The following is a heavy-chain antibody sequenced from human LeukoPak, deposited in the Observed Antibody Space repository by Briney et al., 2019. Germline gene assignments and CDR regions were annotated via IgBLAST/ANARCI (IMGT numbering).Heavy chain of an antibody. CDR1: GFTFSSYS. Sequence: KPGGSLRLSCAASGFTFSSYSMNRVRQAPGKGLEWDSSISSSSSYIYYADSVQGRFTISRDNAKNSLYLQMNSLRAEDTAVYYCARDPRRSQDDYWGQGTLVTVSS. CDR3: ARDPRRSQDDY. J-gene: IGHJ4*02. CDR2: ISSSSSYI. V-gene: IGHV3-21*01.